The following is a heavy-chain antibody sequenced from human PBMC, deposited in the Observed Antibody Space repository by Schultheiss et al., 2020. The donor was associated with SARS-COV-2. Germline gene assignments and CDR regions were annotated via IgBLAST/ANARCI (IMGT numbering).Heavy chain of an antibody. CDR1: GGSISSGGYY. D-gene: IGHD3-3*01. CDR3: ARVGGITIFGVVTNYFDY. J-gene: IGHJ4*02. CDR2: IYYSGST. Sequence: SETLSLTCTVSGGSISSGGYYWSWIRQHPGKGLEWIGYIYYSGSTYYNPSLKSRVTISVDTSKNQFSLKLSSVTAADTAVYYCARVGGITIFGVVTNYFDYWGQGTLVTVSS. V-gene: IGHV4-31*03.